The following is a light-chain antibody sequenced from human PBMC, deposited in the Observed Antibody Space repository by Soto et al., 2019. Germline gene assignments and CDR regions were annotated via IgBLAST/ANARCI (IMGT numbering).Light chain of an antibody. V-gene: IGKV1-5*03. CDR1: QSISSL. CDR2: EAS. J-gene: IGKJ4*01. Sequence: DFQMPQAPSTLPGSVGDRVTITSRASQSISSLLAWYQQKPGKAPMLLIYEASTLKSGVPSSFSGSGSGTDFTLTISSLQPDDFAVYYCHQRAIWLTFGGGTKVDI. CDR3: HQRAIWLT.